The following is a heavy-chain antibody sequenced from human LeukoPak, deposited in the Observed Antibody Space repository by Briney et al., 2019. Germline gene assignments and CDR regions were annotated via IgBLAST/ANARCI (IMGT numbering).Heavy chain of an antibody. CDR2: IIPILGIA. Sequence: SVKVSCKASGGTFSSYAISWVRQAPGQGLEWMGRIIPILGIANYAQKFQGRVTITADKSTSTAYMELSSLRSEDTAVYYCAADLSTSTSFYYYYGMDVWGQGTTVTVSS. CDR3: AADLSTSTSFYYYYGMDV. D-gene: IGHD2-2*01. V-gene: IGHV1-69*04. CDR1: GGTFSSYA. J-gene: IGHJ6*02.